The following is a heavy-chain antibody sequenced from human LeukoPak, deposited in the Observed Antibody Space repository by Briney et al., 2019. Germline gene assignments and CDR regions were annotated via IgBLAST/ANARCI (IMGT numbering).Heavy chain of an antibody. CDR1: GYSFTSYC. Sequence: GESLKISCKGSGYSFTSYCIGWVRQMPAKSVEWMGIISPGDSDTRHSPSFQGQVTTSAAKSITTAYLQWSSLKASDTAMYYCARRYGNHAFDNCGQGAPVTASS. CDR3: ARRYGNHAFDN. V-gene: IGHV5-51*01. D-gene: IGHD4-11*01. CDR2: ISPGDSDT. J-gene: IGHJ4*02.